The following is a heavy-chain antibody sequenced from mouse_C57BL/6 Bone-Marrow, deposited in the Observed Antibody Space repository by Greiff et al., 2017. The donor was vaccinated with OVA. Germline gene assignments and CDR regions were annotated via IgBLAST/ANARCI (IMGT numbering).Heavy chain of an antibody. CDR3: ARGGGYYFDY. CDR1: GYTFTSYW. CDR2: IHPSDSET. Sequence: VQLQQPGAELVRPGSSVKLSCKASGYTFTSYWMDWVKQRPGQGLEWIGNIHPSDSETHYNQKFKDKATLTVDKSSSTAYMQLSSLTSEDSAVYYCARGGGYYFDYWGQGTTLTVSS. D-gene: IGHD1-1*02. J-gene: IGHJ2*01. V-gene: IGHV1-61*01.